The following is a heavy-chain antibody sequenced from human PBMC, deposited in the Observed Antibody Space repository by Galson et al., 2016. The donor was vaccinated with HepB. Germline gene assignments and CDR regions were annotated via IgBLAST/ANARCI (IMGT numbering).Heavy chain of an antibody. D-gene: IGHD3-10*01. CDR2: IYYSGST. CDR3: ARSPSMIRGVILDS. V-gene: IGHV4-59*01. CDR1: GGSISNYY. Sequence: LSLTCTVSGGSISNYYWSWIRQPPGKGLEWIAYIYYSGSTNQNPSLKSRVTISIDTSKNQFSLKLSSVTAADTAMYYCARSPSMIRGVILDSWGQGTLVTVSS. J-gene: IGHJ4*02.